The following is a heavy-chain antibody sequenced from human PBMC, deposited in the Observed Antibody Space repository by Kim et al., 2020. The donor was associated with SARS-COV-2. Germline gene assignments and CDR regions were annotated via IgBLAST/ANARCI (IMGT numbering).Heavy chain of an antibody. CDR3: ARDATPQEGWVFAY. CDR2: IYYSGST. V-gene: IGHV4-61*01. Sequence: SETLSLTCTVSGGSVSSGSYYWSWIRQPPGKGLEWIGYIYYSGSTNYNPSLKSRVTISVDTSKNQFSLKLSSVTAADTAVYYCARDATPQEGWVFAYWGQGTLVTVSS. D-gene: IGHD1-1*01. J-gene: IGHJ4*02. CDR1: GGSVSSGSYY.